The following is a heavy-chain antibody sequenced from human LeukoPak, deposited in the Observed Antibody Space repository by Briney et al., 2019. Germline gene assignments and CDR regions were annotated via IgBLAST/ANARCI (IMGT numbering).Heavy chain of an antibody. CDR3: ARRRDDAFDI. Sequence: WASVKVSCKASGYTFTGYYMHWARQAPGLGLEWMGWINPNSGGTNYAQKFQGRVTMTRDTSISTAYMELSRVTSDDTAVYYCARRRDDAFDIWGQGTMVTVSS. CDR1: GYTFTGYY. V-gene: IGHV1-2*02. J-gene: IGHJ3*02. CDR2: INPNSGGT.